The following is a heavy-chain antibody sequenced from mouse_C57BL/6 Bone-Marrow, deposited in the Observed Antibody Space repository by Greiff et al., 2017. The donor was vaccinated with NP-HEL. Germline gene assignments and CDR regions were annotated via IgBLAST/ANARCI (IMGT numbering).Heavy chain of an antibody. CDR3: AREGPNCDWYFDV. D-gene: IGHD4-1*01. J-gene: IGHJ1*03. CDR2: IYPGSGST. CDR1: GYTFTSYW. Sequence: VQLQQPGAELVKPGASVKMSCKASGYTFTSYWITWVKQRPGQGLEWIGDIYPGSGSTNYNEKFKSKATLTVDTSSSTAYMQLSSLTSEDSAVYYCAREGPNCDWYFDVWGTGTTVTVSS. V-gene: IGHV1-55*01.